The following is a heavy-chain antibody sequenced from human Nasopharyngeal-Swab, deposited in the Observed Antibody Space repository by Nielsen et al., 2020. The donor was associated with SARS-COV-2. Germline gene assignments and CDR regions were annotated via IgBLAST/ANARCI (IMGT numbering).Heavy chain of an antibody. CDR3: ARDGYYYGPGIEY. CDR1: GFTFSSYW. D-gene: IGHD3-10*01. Sequence: GESLKISCVASGFTFSSYWMHWVRQAPGKGLVWVARIHSDGSSPGYADSVKGRFTISRDNAKKTLYLQMNSLRAEDTAVYHCARDGYYYGPGIEYWGQGTLVTVSS. J-gene: IGHJ4*02. V-gene: IGHV3-74*01. CDR2: IHSDGSSP.